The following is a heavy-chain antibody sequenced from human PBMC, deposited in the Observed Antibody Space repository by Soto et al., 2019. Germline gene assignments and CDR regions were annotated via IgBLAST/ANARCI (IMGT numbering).Heavy chain of an antibody. D-gene: IGHD5-18*01. J-gene: IGHJ4*02. CDR2: IWYDGSNK. CDR1: GFTFSSYG. CDR3: ASGQDTAMVTAFDY. V-gene: IGHV3-33*01. Sequence: QVQLVESGGGVVQPGRSLRLSCAASGFTFSSYGMHWVRQAPGKGLEWVAVIWYDGSNKDYADSVKGRFTISRDNSKNTLYLQMNSPRAEDTAVYYCASGQDTAMVTAFDYWGQGTLVTVSS.